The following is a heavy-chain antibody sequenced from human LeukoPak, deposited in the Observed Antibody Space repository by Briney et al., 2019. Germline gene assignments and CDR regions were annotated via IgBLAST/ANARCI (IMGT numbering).Heavy chain of an antibody. Sequence: SETLSLTCTVSGGSISSYYWSWIRQPPGKGLEWIGYIYYSGRTNYNPSLKSRVTISVDTSKNQFSLKLGSVTAADTAVYYCARRNELAVGAFDNWGQGTMVTVSS. CDR1: GGSISSYY. J-gene: IGHJ3*02. V-gene: IGHV4-59*08. CDR3: ARRNELAVGAFDN. CDR2: IYYSGRT. D-gene: IGHD6-13*01.